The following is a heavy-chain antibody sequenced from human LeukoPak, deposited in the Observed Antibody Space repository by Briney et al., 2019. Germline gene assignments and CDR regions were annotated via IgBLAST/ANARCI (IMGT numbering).Heavy chain of an antibody. CDR2: INHSGIT. V-gene: IGHV4-34*01. CDR3: SRGLSDVY. CDR1: GVSISSYY. Sequence: SETLSLTCTVSGVSISSYYWTWIRQPPGKGLEWIGEINHSGITNYNPSLKSRVTISIDTSKSQFSLKLNSVTAADTAVYYCSRGLSDVYWGQGTLVTVSS. J-gene: IGHJ4*02.